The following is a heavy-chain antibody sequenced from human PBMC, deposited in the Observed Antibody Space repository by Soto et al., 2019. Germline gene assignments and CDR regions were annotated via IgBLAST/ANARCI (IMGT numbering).Heavy chain of an antibody. CDR2: INPSGGST. D-gene: IGHD2-2*01. J-gene: IGHJ4*02. Sequence: ASVKVSCKASGYTFTSYYMHWVRQAPGQGLEWMGIINPSGGSTSYAQKFQGRVTMTRDTSTSTVYMELSSLRSEDTAVYYCARADVVVPAAIPFDYWGQGTLVTVSS. CDR1: GYTFTSYY. V-gene: IGHV1-46*01. CDR3: ARADVVVPAAIPFDY.